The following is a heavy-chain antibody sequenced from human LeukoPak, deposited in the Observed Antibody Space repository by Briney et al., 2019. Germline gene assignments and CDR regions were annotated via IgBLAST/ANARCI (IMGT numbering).Heavy chain of an antibody. CDR1: GGSLSGYS. Sequence: SETLSLTCAVYGGSLSGYSWSWLRQPPGKGLEWIGELNHCGSTNYNPSLKSRVTISVDTSKNQFSLKLSSVTAADSAFYYCARVPGRPAAVFDYWGQGTLVTVSS. V-gene: IGHV4-34*01. J-gene: IGHJ4*02. D-gene: IGHD2-2*01. CDR3: ARVPGRPAAVFDY. CDR2: LNHCGST.